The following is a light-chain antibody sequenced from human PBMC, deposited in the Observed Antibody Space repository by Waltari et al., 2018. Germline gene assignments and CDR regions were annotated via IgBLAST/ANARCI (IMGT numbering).Light chain of an antibody. J-gene: IGKJ2*01. CDR2: WAS. V-gene: IGKV4-1*01. Sequence: DNVVTQSPDALAESLGERATSNCKSRQSVLNSSNNKDDLAWYQQKHGQPPKHLIYWASTPESGVPDLFGGIGSVSEFALAISTVRAEAVAVYYCQHYFNSAGPFAQGPKLCIK. CDR3: QHYFNSAGP. CDR1: QSVLNSSNNKDD.